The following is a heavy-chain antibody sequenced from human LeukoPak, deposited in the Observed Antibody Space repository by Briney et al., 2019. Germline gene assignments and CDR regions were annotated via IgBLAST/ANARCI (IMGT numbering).Heavy chain of an antibody. V-gene: IGHV3-7*04. D-gene: IGHD6-6*01. CDR2: IKQDGSEK. Sequence: GSLRLFCAASGFTFSSYWMSRVRPASGEGPGWGAKIKQDGSEKYYVDSVKGRFTISRDNAKNSLYLQMNSLRAEDTAVYYCARESIAAFDNWFDPWGQGTLVTVSS. CDR1: GFTFSSYW. CDR3: ARESIAAFDNWFDP. J-gene: IGHJ5*02.